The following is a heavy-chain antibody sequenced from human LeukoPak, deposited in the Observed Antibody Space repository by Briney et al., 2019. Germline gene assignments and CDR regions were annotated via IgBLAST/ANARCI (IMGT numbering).Heavy chain of an antibody. D-gene: IGHD6-13*01. Sequence: SETLSLTCTVSGGSISSSSYYWGWIRQPPGKGLEWIGSIYYSGSTYYNPSLKSRVTISVDTSKNQFSLKLSSVTAADTAVYYCARGYSSSWYRPWYFDYWGQGTLVTVSS. CDR2: IYYSGST. CDR1: GGSISSSSYY. CDR3: ARGYSSSWYRPWYFDY. V-gene: IGHV4-39*07. J-gene: IGHJ4*02.